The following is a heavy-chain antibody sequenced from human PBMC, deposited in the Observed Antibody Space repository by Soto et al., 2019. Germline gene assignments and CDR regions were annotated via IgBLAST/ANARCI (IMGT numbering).Heavy chain of an antibody. CDR2: ISLSGSTI. D-gene: IGHD3-3*02. CDR3: ARESFSASPNFFDY. CDR1: GFAFSNYE. J-gene: IGHJ4*02. Sequence: LRLSCAASGFAFSNYEMNWVRKAPGKGLEWVSYISLSGSTIYYADSVKGRFTISRDDAKNSLYLQMDGLRADDTAVYYCARESFSASPNFFDYWGQGTLVTVSS. V-gene: IGHV3-48*03.